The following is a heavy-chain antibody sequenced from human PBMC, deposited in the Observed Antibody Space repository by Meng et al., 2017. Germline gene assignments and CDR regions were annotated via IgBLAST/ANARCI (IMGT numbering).Heavy chain of an antibody. CDR3: ARVVGYGGNSLYFDY. D-gene: IGHD4-23*01. J-gene: IGHJ4*02. Sequence: QGRVGESGGELKKPGSSVKVVCKASGCTLSNYGISWRRPAPRRGLEWMGGIIPIFGTANHAQKFQGRVTVTADKSTSTAYMELSSLRSEDTAVYYCARVVGYGGNSLYFDYWGQGTLVTVSS. V-gene: IGHV1-69*06. CDR2: IIPIFGTA. CDR1: GCTLSNYG.